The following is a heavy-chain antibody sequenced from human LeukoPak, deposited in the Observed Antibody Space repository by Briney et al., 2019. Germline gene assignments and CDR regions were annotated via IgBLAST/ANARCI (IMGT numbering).Heavy chain of an antibody. D-gene: IGHD2-2*01. V-gene: IGHV3-30*04. CDR2: ISYGGSNI. J-gene: IGHJ4*02. CDR1: GFTFSSYA. CDR3: ARDLKHIVVVPAARGFDY. Sequence: GRSLRLSCAASGFTFSSYAMHWVRQAPGKGLEWVAYISYGGSNIYYADSVKGRLTISRDNAKNTLYLQMNSLRAEDTAVYYCARDLKHIVVVPAARGFDYWGQGTLVTVSS.